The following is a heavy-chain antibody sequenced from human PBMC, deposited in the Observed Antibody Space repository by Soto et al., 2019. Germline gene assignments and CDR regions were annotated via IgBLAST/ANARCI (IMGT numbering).Heavy chain of an antibody. J-gene: IGHJ4*02. CDR3: ARRPYYDFWSGYHRTYYFDY. CDR1: GYTFTSYG. V-gene: IGHV1-18*01. CDR2: ISAYNGNT. Sequence: ASVKVSCKASGYTFTSYGISWVRQAPGQGLEWMGWISAYNGNTNYAQKLQGRVTMTTDTSTSTAYMELRSLRSDDTAVYYFARRPYYDFWSGYHRTYYFDYWGQGTLVTVSS. D-gene: IGHD3-3*01.